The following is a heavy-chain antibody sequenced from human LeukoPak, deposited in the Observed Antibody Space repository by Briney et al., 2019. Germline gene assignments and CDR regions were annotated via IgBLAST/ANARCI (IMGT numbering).Heavy chain of an antibody. J-gene: IGHJ5*02. D-gene: IGHD3-3*01. CDR1: GGSISSSSYY. CDR3: ARQIRYDFWSGYSEWVLNWFDP. V-gene: IGHV4-39*01. Sequence: PSETLSLTCTVSGGSISSSSYYWGWIRQPPGKGLEWIGSIYYSGSTYYNPSLKSRVTISVDTSKNQFSLKLSSVTAADTAVYHCARQIRYDFWSGYSEWVLNWFDPWGQGTLVTVSS. CDR2: IYYSGST.